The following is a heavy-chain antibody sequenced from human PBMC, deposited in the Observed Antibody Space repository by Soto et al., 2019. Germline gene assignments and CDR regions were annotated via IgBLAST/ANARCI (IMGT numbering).Heavy chain of an antibody. V-gene: IGHV2-70*01. D-gene: IGHD3-22*01. CDR1: GFSLSTSGMC. CDR3: ARIYYYDSSGYRYYFDY. J-gene: IGHJ4*02. Sequence: SGPTLVNPTQTLTLTCSFSGFSLSTSGMCVSWIRQPPGKALEWLALIDWDDDKFYSTSLKTRLTISKDTSKNQVVLTVANMDPVDTATYYCARIYYYDSSGYRYYFDYWGQGTLVTVSS. CDR2: IDWDDDK.